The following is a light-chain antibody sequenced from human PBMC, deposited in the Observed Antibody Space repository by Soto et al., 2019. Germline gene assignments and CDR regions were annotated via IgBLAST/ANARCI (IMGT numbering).Light chain of an antibody. Sequence: QSALTQPPSASGSPGQSVTISCTGTSSDVGGYNYVSWYQQHPGKAPKLMIYEVSKRPSGVTDRFSGSKSGNTASLTVSGLQAEDEADYYSSSYVGSNNLVVGGGTKLTVL. V-gene: IGLV2-8*01. CDR2: EVS. CDR1: SSDVGGYNY. J-gene: IGLJ2*01. CDR3: SSYVGSNNLV.